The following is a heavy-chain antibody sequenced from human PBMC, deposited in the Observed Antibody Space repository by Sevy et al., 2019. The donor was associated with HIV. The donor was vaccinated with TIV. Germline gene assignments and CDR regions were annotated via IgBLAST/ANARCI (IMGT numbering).Heavy chain of an antibody. CDR3: ARENYYGSGSPLDY. Sequence: GGSLRLSCAASGFTFSSYWMSWVRQAPGKGLEWVANIKQDGSEKYYVDSVKGRFTISRDNAKNSLYLQMNSLRAEDTAVYYCARENYYGSGSPLDYWGQRTLVTVSS. J-gene: IGHJ4*02. D-gene: IGHD3-10*01. CDR2: IKQDGSEK. V-gene: IGHV3-7*01. CDR1: GFTFSSYW.